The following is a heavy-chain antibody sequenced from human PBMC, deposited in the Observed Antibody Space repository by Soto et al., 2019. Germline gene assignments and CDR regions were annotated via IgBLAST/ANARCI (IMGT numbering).Heavy chain of an antibody. CDR3: ARKGFGDYALDY. CDR2: IYWDDVK. Sequence: QITLKESGPTLVKPTQTLTLTCTLSGFSLSTGGVGVGWIRQSPGKALEWLAVIYWDDVKHYSPSLERRLTITKVTFESEVVLTMTNMDPVDTATYYCARKGFGDYALDYWGQGILVTVSS. V-gene: IGHV2-5*02. D-gene: IGHD4-17*01. J-gene: IGHJ4*02. CDR1: GFSLSTGGVG.